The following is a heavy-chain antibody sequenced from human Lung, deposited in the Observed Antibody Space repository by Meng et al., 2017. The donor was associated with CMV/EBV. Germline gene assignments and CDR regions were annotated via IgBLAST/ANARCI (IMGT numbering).Heavy chain of an antibody. J-gene: IGHJ4*02. CDR1: GFTFAVTW. Sequence: GGSLRLXCAGSGFTFAVTWMSWVRQAPGKGLEWVGRIKSKTDGGTTEYAAPVKGRFTILRDDSTNTLYPEMNSLKAEDTAVYFCATDWNSRKSLDYLGQGXLVTVSS. CDR3: ATDWNSRKSLDY. D-gene: IGHD1-7*01. V-gene: IGHV3-15*01. CDR2: IKSKTDGGTT.